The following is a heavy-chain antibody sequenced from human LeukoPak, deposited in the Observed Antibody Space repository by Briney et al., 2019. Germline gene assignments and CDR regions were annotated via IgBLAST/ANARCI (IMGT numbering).Heavy chain of an antibody. D-gene: IGHD3-9*01. CDR2: IRYDGSNK. V-gene: IGHV3-30*02. CDR1: GFTFSSYG. CDR3: AKDKRYFDWDWFDP. Sequence: GGSLRLSCAASGFTFSSYGMHWVRQAPGKGLEWVAFIRYDGSNKYYADSVKGRFTISRDNSKNTLYLQMNSLRAEDTAVYYCAKDKRYFDWDWFDPWGQGTLVTVSS. J-gene: IGHJ5*02.